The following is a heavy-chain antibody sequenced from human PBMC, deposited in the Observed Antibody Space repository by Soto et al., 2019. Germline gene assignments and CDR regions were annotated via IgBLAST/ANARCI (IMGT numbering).Heavy chain of an antibody. D-gene: IGHD3-10*01. CDR2: ISSSSSYI. CDR1: GFTFSTYA. J-gene: IGHJ5*02. Sequence: GGSLRLSCAASGFTFSTYAMAWVRQAPGKGLEWVSSISSSSSYIYYADSVKGRFTISRDNAKNSLYLQMNSLRAEDTAVYYCARELLWFGELPLANWFDPWGQGTLVTVSS. V-gene: IGHV3-21*01. CDR3: ARELLWFGELPLANWFDP.